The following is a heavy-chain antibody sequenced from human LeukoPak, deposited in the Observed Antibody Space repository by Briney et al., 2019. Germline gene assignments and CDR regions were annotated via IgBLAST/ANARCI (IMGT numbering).Heavy chain of an antibody. D-gene: IGHD1-20*01. V-gene: IGHV3-53*01. J-gene: IGHJ4*02. CDR1: GFIVSSNY. CDR2: IYSGGST. Sequence: PGGSLRPSCAASGFIVSSNYMSWVRQAPGKGLEWVSVIYSGGSTYYADSVKGRFTISRDNSKNTLYLQMNSLRAEDTAVYYCARESITGTMGYFDYWGQGTLVTVSS. CDR3: ARESITGTMGYFDY.